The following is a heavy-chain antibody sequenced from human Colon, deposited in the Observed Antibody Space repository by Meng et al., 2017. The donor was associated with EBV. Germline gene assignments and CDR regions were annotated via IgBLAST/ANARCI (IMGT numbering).Heavy chain of an antibody. CDR3: ARVSGRSFDP. CDR2: IYYIGGT. CDR1: GDSVATGRYY. D-gene: IGHD3-10*01. J-gene: IGHJ5*02. Sequence: QVQLQESGPGLVKPSETLSLTCTVSGDSVATGRYYWSWIRQPPGKGLEWTAYIYYIGGTNYNPSLKSRLTISLDTSKNQFSLSLRSVTAADTAVYYCARVSGRSFDPWGQGTLVTVSS. V-gene: IGHV4-61*01.